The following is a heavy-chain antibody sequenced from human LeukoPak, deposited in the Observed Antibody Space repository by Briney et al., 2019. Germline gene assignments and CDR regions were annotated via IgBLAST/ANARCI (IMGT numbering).Heavy chain of an antibody. CDR2: INPNSGGT. J-gene: IGHJ4*02. V-gene: IGHV1-2*02. CDR1: RYTFAGYY. Sequence: ASVKVSCKASRYTFAGYYMHSVRQAPGQGLEWMGWINPNSGGTNYAQKFQGRVSVTRDTSISTAYMELSRLRSDDTAVYYCAGVGATGTTLPFDYWGQGTLVTVSS. CDR3: AGVGATGTTLPFDY. D-gene: IGHD1-1*01.